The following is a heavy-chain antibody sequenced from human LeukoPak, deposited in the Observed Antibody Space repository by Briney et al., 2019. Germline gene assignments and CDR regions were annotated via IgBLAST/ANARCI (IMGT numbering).Heavy chain of an antibody. CDR2: IIGNGGST. Sequence: PGGSLRLSCAASGFTFSGYAMSWVRQAPGKGLEWVSTIIGNGGSTFYADSVKGRFTISRDNSKNTLYLQMNSLRAEDTAVYYCARERNAGHFDYWGQGTLVTVSS. D-gene: IGHD2-8*01. CDR3: ARERNAGHFDY. J-gene: IGHJ4*02. V-gene: IGHV3-23*01. CDR1: GFTFSGYA.